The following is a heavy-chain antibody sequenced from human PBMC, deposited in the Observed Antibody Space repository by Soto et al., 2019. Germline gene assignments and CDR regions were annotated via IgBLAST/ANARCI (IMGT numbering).Heavy chain of an antibody. CDR3: ARGALCSSSNCFGSGAFDI. D-gene: IGHD2-2*01. V-gene: IGHV3-21*01. Sequence: EVQLVESGGGLVKPGGSLRLSCAASGFTFNKYYMNWVRQAPGKGLEWVSSLSSSGTYIYYADSVKGRFTISRDNAKNSLYLQVNSLRAEDTAVYYCARGALCSSSNCFGSGAFDIWGQGRMVTVSS. J-gene: IGHJ3*02. CDR2: LSSSGTYI. CDR1: GFTFNKYY.